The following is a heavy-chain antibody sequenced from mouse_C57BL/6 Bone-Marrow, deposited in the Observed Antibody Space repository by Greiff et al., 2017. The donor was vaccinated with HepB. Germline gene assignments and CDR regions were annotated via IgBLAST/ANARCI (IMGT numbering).Heavy chain of an antibody. V-gene: IGHV1-5*01. CDR3: TRLLSNTGYYFDY. J-gene: IGHJ2*01. Sequence: EVQLQQSGTVLARPGASVKMSCKTSGYTFTSYWMHWVKQRPGQGLEWIGAIYPGNSDTSYNQKFKGKAKLTAVTSASTAYMELSSLTNEDSAVYDCTRLLSNTGYYFDYWGQGTTLTVSS. CDR2: IYPGNSDT. CDR1: GYTFTSYW. D-gene: IGHD2-1*01.